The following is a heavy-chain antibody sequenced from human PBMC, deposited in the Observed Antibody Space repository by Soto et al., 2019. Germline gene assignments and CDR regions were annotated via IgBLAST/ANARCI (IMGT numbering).Heavy chain of an antibody. CDR3: ARIVGGSMVRGVIYYYYYYGMDV. CDR2: IYYSGST. D-gene: IGHD3-10*01. V-gene: IGHV4-59*12. CDR1: GGSISSYY. Sequence: SETLSLTCTVSGGSISSYYWSWIRQPPGKGLEWIGYIYYSGSTNYNPSLKSRVTISVDTSKNQFSLKLSSVTAADTAVYYCARIVGGSMVRGVIYYYYYYGMDVWGQGTTVTVSS. J-gene: IGHJ6*02.